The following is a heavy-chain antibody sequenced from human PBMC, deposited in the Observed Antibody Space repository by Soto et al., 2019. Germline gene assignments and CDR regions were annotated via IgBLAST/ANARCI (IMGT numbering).Heavy chain of an antibody. CDR2: ISSSSYI. V-gene: IGHV3-21*01. J-gene: IGHJ5*02. CDR3: AREPAVIAAAGLNWFDP. D-gene: IGHD6-13*01. Sequence: GGSLRLSCAASGFTFSSYSMNWVRQAPGKGLEWVSSISSSSYIYYADSVKGRFTISRDNAKNSLYLQMNSLRAEDTAVYYCAREPAVIAAAGLNWFDPWGQGTLVTVSS. CDR1: GFTFSSYS.